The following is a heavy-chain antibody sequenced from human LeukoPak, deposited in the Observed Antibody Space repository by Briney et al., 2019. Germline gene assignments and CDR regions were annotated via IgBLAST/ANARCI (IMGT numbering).Heavy chain of an antibody. V-gene: IGHV3-48*03. J-gene: IGHJ4*02. Sequence: GSLRLSCAASGFTFSSYEMHWVRQAPGKGLEWVSYISSSGSTIYYADSVKGRFTISRDNAKNSLYLQMNSLRAEDTAVYYCARDYGGSSPFDYWGQGTLVTVSS. CDR3: ARDYGGSSPFDY. D-gene: IGHD4-23*01. CDR2: ISSSGSTI. CDR1: GFTFSSYE.